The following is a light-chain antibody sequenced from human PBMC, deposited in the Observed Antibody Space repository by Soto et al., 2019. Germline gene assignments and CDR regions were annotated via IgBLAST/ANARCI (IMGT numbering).Light chain of an antibody. CDR1: SIDVGSYNR. Sequence: QSALTQPPSVSGSPGQSVTISCTGTSIDVGSYNRLSWYQQPPGTAPKLILYEVNTRPSGVPDRFSGSKSGSTASLTISGLLAEDEADYYCSLYISGSTYVFGTGTKLTVL. J-gene: IGLJ1*01. CDR3: SLYISGSTYV. V-gene: IGLV2-18*01. CDR2: EVN.